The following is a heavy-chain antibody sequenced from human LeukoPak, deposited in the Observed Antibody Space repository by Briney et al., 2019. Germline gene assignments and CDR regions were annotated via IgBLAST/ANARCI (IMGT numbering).Heavy chain of an antibody. J-gene: IGHJ4*02. CDR1: GSTFGDYA. D-gene: IGHD3-3*01. CDR2: IRSKAYGGTT. CDR3: TRLDFWSGYLIDY. Sequence: GGSLRLSCTASGSTFGDYAMSWFRQAPGKGLEWVGFIRSKAYGGTTEYAASVKGRFTISRDDSKSIAYLQMNSLKTEDTGVYYCTRLDFWSGYLIDYWGQGTLVTVSS. V-gene: IGHV3-49*03.